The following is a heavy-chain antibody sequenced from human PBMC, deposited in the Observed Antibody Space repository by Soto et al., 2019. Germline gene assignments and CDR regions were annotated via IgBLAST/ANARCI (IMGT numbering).Heavy chain of an antibody. J-gene: IGHJ4*02. CDR3: ARHEAYDSVWGDSDGSDY. Sequence: SETLSLTCTVSGGSISSNSYYWDWIRQPPGKGLEWIGSLFYSGATYHNPSLQSRVTISVDTSKNQFSLHLSSVTAADTAVYYCARHEAYDSVWGDSDGSDYWGQGTPVPVYS. CDR1: GGSISSNSYY. CDR2: LFYSGAT. V-gene: IGHV4-39*01. D-gene: IGHD3-16*01.